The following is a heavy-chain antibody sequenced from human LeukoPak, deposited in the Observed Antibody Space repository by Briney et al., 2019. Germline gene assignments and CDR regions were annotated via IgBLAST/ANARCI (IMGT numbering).Heavy chain of an antibody. CDR3: ASRER. J-gene: IGHJ4*02. CDR2: IYYSGST. Sequence: SETLSLTCTVSGGSISSYYWSWIRQPPGKGLEWIGYIYYSGSTNYNPSLKSRVTISVDTSKNQFSLKLSSVTAADTAMYYCASRERWGQGTLVTVSS. CDR1: GGSISSYY. V-gene: IGHV4-59*08.